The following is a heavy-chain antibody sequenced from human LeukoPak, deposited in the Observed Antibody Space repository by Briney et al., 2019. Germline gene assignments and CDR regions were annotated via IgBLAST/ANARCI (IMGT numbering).Heavy chain of an antibody. CDR2: ISRSADGT. Sequence: PGGSLTLSCAASGFTFRNYAMSWVRQAPGKGLEWVSAISRSADGTYYADSVKGRFTISRDNAKNSLYLQMNSLRAEDTAVYYCARRPITEYSGYDYNYYYYMDVWGKGTTVTVSS. J-gene: IGHJ6*03. D-gene: IGHD5-12*01. CDR1: GFTFRNYA. CDR3: ARRPITEYSGYDYNYYYYMDV. V-gene: IGHV3-23*01.